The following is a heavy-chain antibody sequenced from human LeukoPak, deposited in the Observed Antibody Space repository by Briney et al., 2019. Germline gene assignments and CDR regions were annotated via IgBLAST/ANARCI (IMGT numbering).Heavy chain of an antibody. CDR2: IIPIFGTA. CDR3: ARDPFPGQWLVLGYFDY. J-gene: IGHJ4*02. D-gene: IGHD6-19*01. CDR1: GGTFSSYA. Sequence: GSSVKVSCKASGGTFSSYAISWVRQAPGQWLEWMGRIIPIFGTANYAQKFQGRVTITTDESTSTAYMELSSLRSEDTAVYYCARDPFPGQWLVLGYFDYWGQGTLVTVSS. V-gene: IGHV1-69*05.